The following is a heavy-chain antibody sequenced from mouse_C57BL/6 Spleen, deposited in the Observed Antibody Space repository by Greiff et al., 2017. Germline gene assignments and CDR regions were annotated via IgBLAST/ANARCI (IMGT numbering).Heavy chain of an antibody. Sequence: EVQLVESGGGLVKPGGSLKLSCAASGFTFRDYGMHWVRQAPEKGLEWVAYISSGSSTIYYADTVKGRFTISRDNAKNTLFLQRDSLVAEDTAMYDWARKGNYYGSFDYWGQGTTLTVSS. J-gene: IGHJ2*01. V-gene: IGHV5-17*01. CDR2: ISSGSSTI. CDR1: GFTFRDYG. D-gene: IGHD1-1*01. CDR3: ARKGNYYGSFDY.